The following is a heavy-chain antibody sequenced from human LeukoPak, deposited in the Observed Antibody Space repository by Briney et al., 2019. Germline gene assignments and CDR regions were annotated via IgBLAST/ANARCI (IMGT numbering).Heavy chain of an antibody. CDR3: ARLLLEGRVVADTRDAFDI. CDR2: IYTSGST. Sequence: SETLSLTCTVSGGSISSYYWSWIRQPAGKGLEWIGRIYTSGSTNYNPSLKSRVTISVDTSKNQFSLKLSSVTATDTAVYYCARLLLEGRVVADTRDAFDIWGQGTMLTVSS. J-gene: IGHJ3*02. V-gene: IGHV4-4*07. CDR1: GGSISSYY. D-gene: IGHD2-15*01.